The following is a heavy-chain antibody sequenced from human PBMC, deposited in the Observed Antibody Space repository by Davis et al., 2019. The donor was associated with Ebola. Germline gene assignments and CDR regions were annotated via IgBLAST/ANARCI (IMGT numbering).Heavy chain of an antibody. CDR2: IYSGGST. V-gene: IGHV3-66*01. J-gene: IGHJ6*02. CDR1: GFTVSSNY. CDR3: ARDRYDFWSGYYKTRYYYYGMDV. Sequence: GGSLRLSCAASGFTVSSNYMSWVRQAPGKGLEWVSVIYSGGSTYYADSVKGRFTISRDNSKNTLYLQMNSLRAEDTAVYYCARDRYDFWSGYYKTRYYYYGMDVWGQGTTVTVSS. D-gene: IGHD3-3*01.